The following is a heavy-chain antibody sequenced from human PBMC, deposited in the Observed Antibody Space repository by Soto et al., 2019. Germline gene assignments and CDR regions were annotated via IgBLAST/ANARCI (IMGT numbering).Heavy chain of an antibody. V-gene: IGHV3-9*01. CDR3: AKDGNRVEVTAPDY. CDR1: GFTFDDYA. CDR2: ISWNSGNI. J-gene: IGHJ4*02. Sequence: EVQLVESGGGLVQPGRSLRISCAASGFTFDDYAMHWVRQAPGKGLEWVSGISWNSGNIGYADSVKGRFTISRDNAKNSLYLQMNSLRAEDTALYYCAKDGNRVEVTAPDYWGQGTLVTVSS. D-gene: IGHD2-21*02.